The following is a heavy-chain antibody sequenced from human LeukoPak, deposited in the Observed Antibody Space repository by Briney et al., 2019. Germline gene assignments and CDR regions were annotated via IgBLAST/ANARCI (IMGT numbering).Heavy chain of an antibody. CDR1: GFSISGGYY. Sequence: SETLSLTCSVSGFSISGGYYWGWIRQPPGKGLEWLGSIYHSGSTNYNPSLKSRVTISVDTSKNQFSLKVSSVTAADSAVYYCARVKDPGGYYYYYYMDIWGKGNTVTVSS. CDR3: ARVKDPGGYYYYYYMDI. J-gene: IGHJ6*03. D-gene: IGHD3-16*01. V-gene: IGHV4-38-2*02. CDR2: IYHSGST.